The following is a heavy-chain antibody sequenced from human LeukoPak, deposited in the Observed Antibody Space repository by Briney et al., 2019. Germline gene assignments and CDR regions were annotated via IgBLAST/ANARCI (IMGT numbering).Heavy chain of an antibody. V-gene: IGHV3-21*01. J-gene: IGHJ4*02. Sequence: GGSLRLSCAASGFTFSSYSMNWVRQAPGKGLEWVSSISSSSSYIYYADSVKGRFTISRDNAKNSLYLQMNSLRAEDTAVYYSARDGPRGYYYVDYWGQGTLVTVSS. CDR3: ARDGPRGYYYVDY. CDR1: GFTFSSYS. CDR2: ISSSSSYI. D-gene: IGHD3-22*01.